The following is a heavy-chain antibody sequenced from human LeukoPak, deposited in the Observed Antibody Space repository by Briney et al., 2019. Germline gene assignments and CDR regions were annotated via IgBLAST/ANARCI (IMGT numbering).Heavy chain of an antibody. CDR1: GGSISSSSYY. Sequence: SETLSLTCTVSGGSISSSSYYWGWIRQPPGKGLEWIGSIYYSGSTYYNPSLKSRVTISVDTSKNQFSLKLSSVTAADTAVYYCARDLKHSSSSLPVGGMDVWGQGTTVTVSS. V-gene: IGHV4-39*07. CDR2: IYYSGST. D-gene: IGHD6-6*01. J-gene: IGHJ6*02. CDR3: ARDLKHSSSSLPVGGMDV.